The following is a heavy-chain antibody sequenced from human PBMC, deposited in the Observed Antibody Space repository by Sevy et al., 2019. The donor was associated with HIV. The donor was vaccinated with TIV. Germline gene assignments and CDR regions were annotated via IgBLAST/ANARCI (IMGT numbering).Heavy chain of an antibody. J-gene: IGHJ6*02. CDR3: AKAKSSSRDYYYYYGMDV. Sequence: GGSLRLSCAASGFTFSSYAMSWVRQAPGKGLEWVSAISGSGGSTYYADSVKGRFTISRDNSKNTLYLQMNSLRAEDTAVYYCAKAKSSSRDYYYYYGMDVWGQGTTVTVSS. CDR1: GFTFSSYA. V-gene: IGHV3-23*01. D-gene: IGHD6-6*01. CDR2: ISGSGGST.